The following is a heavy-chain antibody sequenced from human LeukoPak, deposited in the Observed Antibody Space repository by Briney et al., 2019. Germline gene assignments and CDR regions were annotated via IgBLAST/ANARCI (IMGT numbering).Heavy chain of an antibody. Sequence: PSETLSLTCAVSGGSISSNNYYWGWIRQPPGKGLEWIGSIYYSGTTYYNPSLKSRVTISVDTSKNQFSLKLSSVTAADTAVYYCARGAYCGGDCYPTAHDAFDIWGQGTMVTVSS. CDR3: ARGAYCGGDCYPTAHDAFDI. D-gene: IGHD2-21*02. CDR2: IYYSGTT. CDR1: GGSISSNNYY. V-gene: IGHV4-39*07. J-gene: IGHJ3*02.